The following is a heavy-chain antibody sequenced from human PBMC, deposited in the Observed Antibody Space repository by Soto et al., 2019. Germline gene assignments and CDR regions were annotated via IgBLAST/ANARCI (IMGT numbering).Heavy chain of an antibody. J-gene: IGHJ4*02. CDR1: GFTFSTYG. V-gene: IGHV3-30*18. CDR2: TSYDGNNK. Sequence: QVQLVESGGGVVQPGRSLRLSCAASGFTFSTYGMHWVRQAPGKGLEWVSLTSYDGNNKYYAYSVKGRFTISRDNSKNTLYLQMNSLRAEDTAVYYCAKDYYDTSGPFDYWGQGTLGTVSS. D-gene: IGHD3-22*01. CDR3: AKDYYDTSGPFDY.